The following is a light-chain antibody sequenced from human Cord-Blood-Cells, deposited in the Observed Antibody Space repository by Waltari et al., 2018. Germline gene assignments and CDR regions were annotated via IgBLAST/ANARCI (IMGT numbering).Light chain of an antibody. V-gene: IGKV1-5*03. Sequence: DIQMTQSPSTLSASVGDRATISCRACQSISSWLARYQQKPGKAPKILIYKASSLESGVPSRLSGSGSGTEFTLTISSLQPDDFATYYCQQYNSYALTFGGGTKVEIK. CDR2: KAS. J-gene: IGKJ4*01. CDR1: QSISSW. CDR3: QQYNSYALT.